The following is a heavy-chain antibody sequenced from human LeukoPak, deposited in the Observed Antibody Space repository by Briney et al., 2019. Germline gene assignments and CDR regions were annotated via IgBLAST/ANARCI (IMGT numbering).Heavy chain of an antibody. CDR3: VQNTPVTIEH. Sequence: GSLRLSCAASGFTFTSYSINWVRQPPGKGLECVGNIYSSGTTYYNPSLNSRVTISIDSSKSQFSLRLSSVTAADTAMYYCVQNTPVTIEHWGQGTRVSVSS. D-gene: IGHD4-11*01. J-gene: IGHJ1*01. CDR2: IYSSGTT. CDR1: GFTFTSYSIN. V-gene: IGHV4-4*08.